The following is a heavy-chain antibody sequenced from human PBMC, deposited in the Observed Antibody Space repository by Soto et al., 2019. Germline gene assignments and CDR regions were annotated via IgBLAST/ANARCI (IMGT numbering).Heavy chain of an antibody. V-gene: IGHV1-69*06. Sequence: GXSVKVSCQASGGTFSSYAISWVRQAPGQGLEWMGGIIPIFGTANYAQKFQGRVTITADKSTSTAYMELSSLRSEDTAVYYCASYYYDSSGYYRQGYYYYGMDAWGQGTTVTVSS. CDR1: GGTFSSYA. CDR3: ASYYYDSSGYYRQGYYYYGMDA. J-gene: IGHJ6*02. D-gene: IGHD3-22*01. CDR2: IIPIFGTA.